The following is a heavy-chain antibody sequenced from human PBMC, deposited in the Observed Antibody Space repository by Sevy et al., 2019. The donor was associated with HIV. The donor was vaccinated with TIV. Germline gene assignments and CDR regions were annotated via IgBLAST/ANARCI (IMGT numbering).Heavy chain of an antibody. V-gene: IGHV3-23*01. CDR2: ISGSGGST. D-gene: IGHD6-19*01. Sequence: GGSLRLSCAASGFTFSSYAMSWVHQAPGKGLEWVSAISGSGGSTYYADSVKGRFTISRDNSKNTLYLQMNSLRAEDTVVYYCAKDAFTSIAVAGTDAFDIWGQGTMVTVSS. CDR1: GFTFSSYA. J-gene: IGHJ3*02. CDR3: AKDAFTSIAVAGTDAFDI.